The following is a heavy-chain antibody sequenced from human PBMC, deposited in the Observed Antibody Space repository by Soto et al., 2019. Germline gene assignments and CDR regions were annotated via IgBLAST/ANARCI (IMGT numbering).Heavy chain of an antibody. J-gene: IGHJ4*02. D-gene: IGHD2-2*01. CDR3: ARGSPTREGMPFDY. V-gene: IGHV3-15*07. Sequence: PGGSLRLSCAASGFTFGNAWVNWGLQAPGKGLEWVGRIKSKTDGGTTDYAAPVKGRFTISRDNSKNTLYLQMGSLRAEDMAVYYFARGSPTREGMPFDYWGQRTLVTVSS. CDR1: GFTFGNAW. CDR2: IKSKTDGGTT.